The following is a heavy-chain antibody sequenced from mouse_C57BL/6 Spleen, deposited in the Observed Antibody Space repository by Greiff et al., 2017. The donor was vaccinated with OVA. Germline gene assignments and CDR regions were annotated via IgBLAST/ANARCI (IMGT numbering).Heavy chain of an antibody. CDR3: ARSEEREVSMDC. CDR1: GYAFSSSW. D-gene: IGHD2-14*01. CDR2: IYPGDGDT. V-gene: IGHV1-82*01. J-gene: IGHJ4*01. Sequence: VQLVEPGPELVKPGASVKISCKASGYAFSSSWMHWVKQRPGKGLEWIGRIYPGDGDTNYNGKFKGKATLTADKSSSTAYMQLSSLTSEDSAVYCCARSEEREVSMDCWGQGTSVTVDS.